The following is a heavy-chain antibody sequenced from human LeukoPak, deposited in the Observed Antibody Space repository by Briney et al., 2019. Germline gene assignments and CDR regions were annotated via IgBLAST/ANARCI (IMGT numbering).Heavy chain of an antibody. CDR2: ISAYNGNT. CDR3: ARNVRIAARTGPSDY. Sequence: ASVKVSCKASGYTFTSYGISWVRQAPGQGLEWMRWISAYNGNTNYAQKLQGRVTMTTDTSTSTAYMELRSLRSDDTAVYYCARNVRIAARTGPSDYWGQGTLVTVSS. J-gene: IGHJ4*02. V-gene: IGHV1-18*01. D-gene: IGHD6-13*01. CDR1: GYTFTSYG.